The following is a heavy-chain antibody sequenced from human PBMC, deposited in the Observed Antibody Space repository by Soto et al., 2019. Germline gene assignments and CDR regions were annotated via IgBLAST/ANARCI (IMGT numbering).Heavy chain of an antibody. CDR2: SSALNGFT. Sequence: QLQLVQSGSEVKKPGASVKVSCKTSGFTFTNYGFTWVRQAPGKGLEWMGWSSALNGFTNYAQDFQGRVTLTTDSSKNTAYLEQGGLRSDDTAFYYCAATTSIAIGLRDGGQGTLVSVAS. CDR1: GFTFTNYG. D-gene: IGHD6-6*01. V-gene: IGHV1-18*01. J-gene: IGHJ4*02. CDR3: AATTSIAIGLRD.